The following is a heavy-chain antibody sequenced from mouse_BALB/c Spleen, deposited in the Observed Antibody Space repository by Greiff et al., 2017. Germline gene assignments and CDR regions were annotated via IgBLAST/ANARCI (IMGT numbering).Heavy chain of an antibody. D-gene: IGHD1-1*01. CDR3: ARDYGSRFYWYFDV. CDR1: GYTFTSYW. J-gene: IGHJ1*01. V-gene: IGHV1-7*01. Sequence: QVHVKQSGAELAKPGASVKMSCKASGYTFTSYWMHWVKQRPGQGLEWIGYINPSTGYIEYNQKFKDKATLTADKSSSTAYMQLSSLTSEDSAVYYCARDYGSRFYWYFDVWGAGTTVTVSS. CDR2: INPSTGYI.